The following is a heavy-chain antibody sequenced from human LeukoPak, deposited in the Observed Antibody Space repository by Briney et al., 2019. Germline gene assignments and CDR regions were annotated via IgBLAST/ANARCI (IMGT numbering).Heavy chain of an antibody. Sequence: GGSLRLSCAASGFTFSSYAMHWVRQAPGKGLEWVAVISHDGSNKYYADSVKGRFTISRDNAKNSLYLQMNSLRAEDTAVYYCARDQPIRGYSGYDYGPYYYYYGVDVWGQGTTVTVSS. CDR1: GFTFSSYA. CDR3: ARDQPIRGYSGYDYGPYYYYYGVDV. J-gene: IGHJ6*02. CDR2: ISHDGSNK. D-gene: IGHD5-12*01. V-gene: IGHV3-30-3*01.